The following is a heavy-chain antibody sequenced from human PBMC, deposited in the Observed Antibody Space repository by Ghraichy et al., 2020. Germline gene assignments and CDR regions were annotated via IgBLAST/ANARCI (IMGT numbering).Heavy chain of an antibody. J-gene: IGHJ4*02. CDR1: GYTFNRFA. V-gene: IGHV1-3*04. Sequence: ASVKVSCKASGYTFNRFAIHWVSQAPGQRLDSMGWINTANGNTRYSQKFQGRLTISRDTSASTAYMELSSLTSEDTAVYYCARDDGNTWLIDHWGQGTLVTVSS. D-gene: IGHD5-24*01. CDR3: ARDDGNTWLIDH. CDR2: INTANGNT.